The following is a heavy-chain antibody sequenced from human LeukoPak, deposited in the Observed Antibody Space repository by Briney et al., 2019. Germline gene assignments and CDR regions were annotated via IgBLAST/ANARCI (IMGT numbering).Heavy chain of an antibody. V-gene: IGHV4-34*01. Sequence: SETLSLTCAVYGGSFSSYYWSWIRQPPGKGLEWIGEINHGGSTNYNPSLKSRVTISVDTSKNQFSLKLSSVTAADTAVYYCAREPGSGSYYNAQPRYYYYYGMDVWGKGTTVTVSS. J-gene: IGHJ6*04. CDR3: AREPGSGSYYNAQPRYYYYYGMDV. CDR1: GGSFSSYY. CDR2: INHGGST. D-gene: IGHD3-10*01.